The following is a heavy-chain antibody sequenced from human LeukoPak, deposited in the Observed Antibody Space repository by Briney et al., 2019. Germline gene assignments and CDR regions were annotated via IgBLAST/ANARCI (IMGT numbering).Heavy chain of an antibody. D-gene: IGHD1-26*01. Sequence: GGSLRPSCAASGFTFSSYAMSWVRQAPGKGLEWVSGISGSGGSTYYADSVKGRFTISRDNSKNKVYLQMSSLRAEDTAVYYCAKPYSGSYYFDYWGQGTLVPVSS. J-gene: IGHJ4*02. CDR1: GFTFSSYA. V-gene: IGHV3-23*01. CDR2: ISGSGGST. CDR3: AKPYSGSYYFDY.